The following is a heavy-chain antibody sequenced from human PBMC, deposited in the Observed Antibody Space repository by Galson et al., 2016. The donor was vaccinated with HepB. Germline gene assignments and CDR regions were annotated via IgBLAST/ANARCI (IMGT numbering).Heavy chain of an antibody. CDR3: AREEYTSGWPIDY. V-gene: IGHV3-33*08. CDR2: IWYDGSDK. Sequence: SLRLSCAASGFTFSSYAMTWIRRAPGKGLEWVAVIWYDGSDKYYADSMKGRFTISRDNSENTLYLQMNSLRADDTAVYYCAREEYTSGWPIDYWGQGTLVTVSS. CDR1: GFTFSSYA. J-gene: IGHJ4*02. D-gene: IGHD6-19*01.